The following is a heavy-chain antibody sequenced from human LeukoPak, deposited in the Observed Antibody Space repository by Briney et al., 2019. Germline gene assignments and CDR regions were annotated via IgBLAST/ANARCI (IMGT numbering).Heavy chain of an antibody. J-gene: IGHJ3*02. CDR3: AKRAHSGSNPAALDT. D-gene: IGHD1-26*01. CDR1: GFTFSSFA. Sequence: GGSLRLSCAASGFTFSSFAMSWVRQAPGKGLEWVSSVSGSGGATYYAHSVRGRFTISRDRSKNKLYLQMNSLRAQHTTPDYCAKRAHSGSNPAALDTWGQGTRVTAPS. CDR2: VSGSGGAT. V-gene: IGHV3-23*01.